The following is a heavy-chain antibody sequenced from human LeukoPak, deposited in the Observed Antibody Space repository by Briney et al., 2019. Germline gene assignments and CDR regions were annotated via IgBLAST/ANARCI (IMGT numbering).Heavy chain of an antibody. CDR1: GFTFSNYW. D-gene: IGHD2-21*02. J-gene: IGHJ6*02. CDR2: IKSDGSST. V-gene: IGHV3-74*01. Sequence: GGSLRLSCAASGFTFSNYWMHWVRHAPGEALMWVSRIKSDGSSTTYADSVKGRFTISRDNAKNTLYLQMNSLRAEDTAVYYCSRDSLSSCGGDCYSGLDVWGQGATVTVSS. CDR3: SRDSLSSCGGDCYSGLDV.